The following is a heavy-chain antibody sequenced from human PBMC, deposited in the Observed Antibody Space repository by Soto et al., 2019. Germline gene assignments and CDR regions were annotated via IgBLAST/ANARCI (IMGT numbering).Heavy chain of an antibody. D-gene: IGHD6-19*01. Sequence: QVQLVQSGAEVKKPGSSVKVSCKASGGTFSSYAISWVRQAPGQGLEWMGGIIPIFGTANYGQKFQGRVTITADESTSTAYMELSSLRSEDTAVYYCAREGSVRVAVATPGPLAFDIWGQGTMVTVSS. CDR1: GGTFSSYA. CDR2: IIPIFGTA. V-gene: IGHV1-69*01. J-gene: IGHJ3*02. CDR3: AREGSVRVAVATPGPLAFDI.